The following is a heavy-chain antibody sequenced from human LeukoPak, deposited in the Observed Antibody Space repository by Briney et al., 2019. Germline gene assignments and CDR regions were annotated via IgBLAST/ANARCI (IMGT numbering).Heavy chain of an antibody. Sequence: ASVKVSCKASGYTFTGSYMHWLRQAPGQGLEWMGWVNPNSGATNYAQKFQGRVTMTRDTSITTVFMELSSLRSDDTAVYYCAGTGGHDYWGQGTLVTVPS. D-gene: IGHD2-8*02. CDR3: AGTGGHDY. V-gene: IGHV1-2*02. CDR2: VNPNSGAT. CDR1: GYTFTGSY. J-gene: IGHJ4*02.